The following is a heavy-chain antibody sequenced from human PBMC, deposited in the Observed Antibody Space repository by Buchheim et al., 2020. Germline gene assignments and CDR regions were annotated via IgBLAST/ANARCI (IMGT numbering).Heavy chain of an antibody. J-gene: IGHJ4*02. CDR2: ISYDGSNK. D-gene: IGHD2-15*01. Sequence: QVQLVESGGGVVQPGRSLRLSCAASGFTFSYYGMHWVRQAPGKGLEWVAVISYDGSNKYYADSVKGRFTISRDNSKNTLYLQMNSLRAEDTAVYYCARYQFGVVVVAATPFDYWGQGTL. CDR1: GFTFSYYG. V-gene: IGHV3-30*03. CDR3: ARYQFGVVVVAATPFDY.